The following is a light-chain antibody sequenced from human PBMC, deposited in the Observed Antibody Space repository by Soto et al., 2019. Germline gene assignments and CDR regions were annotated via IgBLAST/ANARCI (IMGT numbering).Light chain of an antibody. CDR1: QSVSSSY. Sequence: ELVLTQSPGTLSLSPGERATLSCRASQSVSSSYLAWYQQKPGQAPRLLIFGASSRATGIPDRFSGSGSGTNFTLTISRLEPEDLAVYYCQQYGISPITFDGGTKVDIK. CDR2: GAS. V-gene: IGKV3-20*01. J-gene: IGKJ4*01. CDR3: QQYGISPIT.